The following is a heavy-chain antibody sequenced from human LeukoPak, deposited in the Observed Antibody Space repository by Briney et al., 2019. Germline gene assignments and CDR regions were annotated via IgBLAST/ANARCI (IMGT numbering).Heavy chain of an antibody. V-gene: IGHV1-46*01. Sequence: GASVKVSCKASGYTFTGYYMHWVRQAPGQGLEWMGIINPSGGSTSYAQKFQGRVTMTRDTSTSTVYMELSSLRSEDTAVYYCARFRSAAAGTPFYYYGMDVWGQGTTVTVSS. D-gene: IGHD6-13*01. CDR2: INPSGGST. CDR3: ARFRSAAAGTPFYYYGMDV. CDR1: GYTFTGYY. J-gene: IGHJ6*02.